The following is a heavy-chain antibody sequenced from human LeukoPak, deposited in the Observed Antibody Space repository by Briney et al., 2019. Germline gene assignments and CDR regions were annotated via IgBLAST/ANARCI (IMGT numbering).Heavy chain of an antibody. V-gene: IGHV3-23*01. CDR3: AKELRRDDY. D-gene: IGHD2-8*01. CDR1: GFTSSSYG. Sequence: GGTLRLSCAASGFTSSSYGVSWVRQAPGKGLEWVSAISGSGGSTYYADSVKGRFTISRDNSKNTLYLQMNSLRAEDTAVYYCAKELRRDDYWGQGTLVTVSS. J-gene: IGHJ4*02. CDR2: ISGSGGST.